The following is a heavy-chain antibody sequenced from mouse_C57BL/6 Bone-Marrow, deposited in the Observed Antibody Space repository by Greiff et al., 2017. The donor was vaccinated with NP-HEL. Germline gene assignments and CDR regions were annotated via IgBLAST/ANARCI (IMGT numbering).Heavy chain of an antibody. Sequence: VQLQQSGAELVRPGASVKLSCTASGFNIKDDYMHWVKQRPEQGLEWIGWIDPENGDTEYASKFQGKATITADTSYNTAYLQLSSLTSEDTAVYYCTSYGSDYAMDYWGQGTSVTVSS. CDR1: GFNIKDDY. CDR3: TSYGSDYAMDY. D-gene: IGHD1-1*01. CDR2: IDPENGDT. J-gene: IGHJ4*01. V-gene: IGHV14-4*01.